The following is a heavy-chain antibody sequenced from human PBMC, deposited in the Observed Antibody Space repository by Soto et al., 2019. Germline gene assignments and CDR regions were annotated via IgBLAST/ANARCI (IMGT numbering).Heavy chain of an antibody. Sequence: QVQLVQSGAEVKKPGSSVKVSCKASGGTFSSYALNWVRQAPGQGLEWMGGFIPMFGTTNYAQNFQGRLTITADESTDTAYMELRSLRSEDTAVYYCARVTRTVGDTPYTKHYYGMDVWGQGTTVTVSS. CDR3: ARVTRTVGDTPYTKHYYGMDV. D-gene: IGHD1-26*01. V-gene: IGHV1-69*01. CDR2: FIPMFGTT. J-gene: IGHJ6*02. CDR1: GGTFSSYA.